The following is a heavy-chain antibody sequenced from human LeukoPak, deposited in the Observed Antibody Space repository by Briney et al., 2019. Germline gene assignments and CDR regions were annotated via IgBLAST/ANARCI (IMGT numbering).Heavy chain of an antibody. CDR3: ARVTMVRGAEFDY. CDR1: GFTVSSYY. CDR2: IYTGGGR. V-gene: IGHV3-53*01. J-gene: IGHJ4*02. Sequence: GGSLRLSCAASGFTVSSYYMNWVRQAPGKELEWVSVIYTGGGRYYADSVRGRFTISRDTSKNMVFLQMNSLRVEDTAVYYCARVTMVRGAEFDYWGQGTLVTVSS. D-gene: IGHD3-10*01.